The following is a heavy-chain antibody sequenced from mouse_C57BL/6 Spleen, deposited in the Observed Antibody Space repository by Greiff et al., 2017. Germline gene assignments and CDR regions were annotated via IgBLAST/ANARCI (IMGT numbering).Heavy chain of an antibody. CDR1: GFSLTSYG. CDR3: AKVGSSYYGSSPWFAY. CDR2: IWGDGST. D-gene: IGHD1-1*01. V-gene: IGHV2-3*01. Sequence: VKLVESGPGLVAPSQSLSITCTVSGFSLTSYGVSWVRQPPGKGLEWLGVIWGDGSTNYHSALISRLSISKDNSKSQVFLKLNSLQTDDTATYYCAKVGSSYYGSSPWFAYWGQGTLVTVSA. J-gene: IGHJ3*01.